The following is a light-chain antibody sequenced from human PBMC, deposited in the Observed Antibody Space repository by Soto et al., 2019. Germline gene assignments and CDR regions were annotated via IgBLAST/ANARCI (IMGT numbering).Light chain of an antibody. J-gene: IGKJ5*01. V-gene: IGKV3-20*01. Sequence: IVLTQYPGTLSLSPGERAILPCSASQTANNNYLAWCQQKPGQAPRLLIYGVSSRAAGIPDRFSGSGSGTDFTLTINRLEPEDFAVYYCQQYQNTPITFGQGTRLEIK. CDR2: GVS. CDR3: QQYQNTPIT. CDR1: QTANNNY.